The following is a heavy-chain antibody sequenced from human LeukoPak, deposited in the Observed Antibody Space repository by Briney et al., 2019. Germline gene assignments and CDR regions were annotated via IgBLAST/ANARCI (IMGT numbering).Heavy chain of an antibody. CDR3: AKDPNGDHIGAFDF. J-gene: IGHJ3*01. CDR2: ITGSGGGT. Sequence: GGSLRLSCAASGFTFGNYALVWVRQAPGKGLEWVSAITGSGGGTDYADSVKGRFTISRDNSKNTLYLQMSSLRAEDTAVYYCAKDPNGDHIGAFDFWGQGTMVTVSS. V-gene: IGHV3-23*01. D-gene: IGHD4-17*01. CDR1: GFTFGNYA.